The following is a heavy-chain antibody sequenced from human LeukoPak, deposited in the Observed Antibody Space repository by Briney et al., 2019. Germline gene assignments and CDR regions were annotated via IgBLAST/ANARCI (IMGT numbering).Heavy chain of an antibody. J-gene: IGHJ5*02. CDR1: GFTFSSYE. CDR2: ISSRGNTI. Sequence: GGSLRPSCAASGFTFSSYEMNWVRQAPGKGLEWISYISSRGNTIDYADSVKGRFTTSRDNAKNSLYLQMNSLRAEDTAVYYCARAFYGSGGPWGQGTLVTVSS. V-gene: IGHV3-48*03. D-gene: IGHD6-19*01. CDR3: ARAFYGSGGP.